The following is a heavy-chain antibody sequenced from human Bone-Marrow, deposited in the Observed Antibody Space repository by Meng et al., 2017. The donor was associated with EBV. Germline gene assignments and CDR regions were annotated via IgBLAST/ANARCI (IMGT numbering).Heavy chain of an antibody. CDR1: GGTFRSDA. Sequence: QVQVVQSGAEVKXPXSSVKVSCKTSGGTFRSDAISWVRQAPGQGLEWMGGLIPLSDAPHYAQKFQGRVTITADESTSTHYLDLSGLRAEDTAVYYCASESGRGFTPDYWGQGTLVTVSS. J-gene: IGHJ4*02. V-gene: IGHV1-69*01. CDR3: ASESGRGFTPDY. CDR2: LIPLSDAP. D-gene: IGHD3-10*01.